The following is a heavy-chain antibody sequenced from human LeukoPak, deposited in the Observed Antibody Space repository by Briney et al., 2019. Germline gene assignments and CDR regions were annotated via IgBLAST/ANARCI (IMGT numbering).Heavy chain of an antibody. Sequence: SGGCLRLSCAASGFTFDVYGMSWVCEAPGKGLEWVSGINWNGGSTGYADSVKGRFTISRDNAKNSLYLQMNSLRAEDTALYHCARDWGYDSSGYYWHYMDVWGKGTTVTVSS. CDR1: GFTFDVYG. J-gene: IGHJ6*03. CDR3: ARDWGYDSSGYYWHYMDV. V-gene: IGHV3-20*01. CDR2: INWNGGST. D-gene: IGHD3-22*01.